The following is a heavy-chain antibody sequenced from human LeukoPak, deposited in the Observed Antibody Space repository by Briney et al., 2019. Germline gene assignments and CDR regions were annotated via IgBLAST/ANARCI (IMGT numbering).Heavy chain of an antibody. J-gene: IGHJ4*02. CDR3: ARGGGEYDSSGYQDY. Sequence: SVKVSCKASGGTFSSYAISWVRQAPGQGLEWMGGIIPIFGTANYAQKFQGRVTITTDESTSTAYKELSSLRSEDTAVYYCARGGGEYDSSGYQDYWGQGTLVTVSS. D-gene: IGHD3-22*01. V-gene: IGHV1-69*05. CDR1: GGTFSSYA. CDR2: IIPIFGTA.